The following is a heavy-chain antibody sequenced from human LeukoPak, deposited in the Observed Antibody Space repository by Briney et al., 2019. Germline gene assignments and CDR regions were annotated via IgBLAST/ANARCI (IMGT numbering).Heavy chain of an antibody. J-gene: IGHJ6*04. D-gene: IGHD3-10*02. CDR3: AELGITMIGGV. V-gene: IGHV3-7*01. Sequence: PGGSLRLSCAASGFTFSTYWMTCVRQAPGKGLEWVANIKPDGSQIYYVDSVKGRFTISRDNAKNSLYLQMNSLRAEDTAVYYCAELGITMIGGVWGKGTTVTISS. CDR2: IKPDGSQI. CDR1: GFTFSTYW.